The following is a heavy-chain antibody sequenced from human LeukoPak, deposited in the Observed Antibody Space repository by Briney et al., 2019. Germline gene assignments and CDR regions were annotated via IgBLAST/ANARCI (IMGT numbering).Heavy chain of an antibody. D-gene: IGHD2-2*01. CDR3: ARGRDCSSTSCYGYYYYGMDV. V-gene: IGHV1-2*02. CDR2: INPNSGGT. J-gene: IGHJ6*02. CDR1: GYTFTGYY. Sequence: ASVKVSCKASGYTFTGYYMHWVRQAPGQGLGWMGWINPNSGGTNYAQKFQGRVTMTRDTSISTAYMELSRLRSDDTAVYYCARGRDCSSTSCYGYYYYGMDVWGQGTTVTVSS.